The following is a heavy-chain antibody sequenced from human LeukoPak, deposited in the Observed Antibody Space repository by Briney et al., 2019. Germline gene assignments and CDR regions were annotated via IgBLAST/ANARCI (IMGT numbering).Heavy chain of an antibody. D-gene: IGHD3-3*01. Sequence: GGSLRLSCAASGFTFSSYAMSWVRPAPGKGLEWVSAISGSGGSTYYADSVKGRFTISRDNSKNTLYLQMNSLRAEDTAVYYCAKDKVVISYYDFWSGYSDYWGQGTLVTVSS. CDR1: GFTFSSYA. CDR2: ISGSGGST. CDR3: AKDKVVISYYDFWSGYSDY. J-gene: IGHJ4*02. V-gene: IGHV3-23*01.